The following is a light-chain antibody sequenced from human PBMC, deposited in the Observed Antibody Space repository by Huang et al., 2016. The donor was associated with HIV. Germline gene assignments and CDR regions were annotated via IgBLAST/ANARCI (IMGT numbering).Light chain of an antibody. J-gene: IGKJ2*01. CDR3: QQRNDWPPYT. V-gene: IGKV3-11*01. Sequence: EVVLTQSPATLSLSPGERATLSCRASQSVTNFLAWYQQKPGQPPRLLIYDASTRATGILPRFSGGGSGTDFTLTSSSLEPEDFAVYYCQQRNDWPPYTFGQGTRLEIK. CDR2: DAS. CDR1: QSVTNF.